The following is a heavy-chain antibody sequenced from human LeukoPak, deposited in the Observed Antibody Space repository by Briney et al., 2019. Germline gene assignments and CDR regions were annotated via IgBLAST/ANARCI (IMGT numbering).Heavy chain of an antibody. CDR1: GFTFSSYW. J-gene: IGHJ4*02. V-gene: IGHV3-7*01. CDR2: IKQDGSEK. D-gene: IGHD6-13*01. Sequence: GGSLRLSCAASGFTFSSYWMSWVRQAPGKGLEWVANIKQDGSEKYYVDSVKGRFTISRDNAKNSLYLQMNSLTAEDTAVYYCAREIAAALLDYWGQGTLVTVSS. CDR3: AREIAAALLDY.